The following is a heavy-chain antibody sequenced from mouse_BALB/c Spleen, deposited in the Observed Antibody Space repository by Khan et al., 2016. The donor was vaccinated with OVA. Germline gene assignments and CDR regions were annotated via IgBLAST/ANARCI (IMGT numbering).Heavy chain of an antibody. Sequence: EVELVESGGDLVKPEGSLKLSCAASGFTFSSYSMSWVRQTPDKRLEWVATISSAGDYTYYPDSVKGRFTISRDNAKNTLYLQMSSLKSEDTAMYYCASHLTGSFAYWGQGTLVTVSA. CDR3: ASHLTGSFAY. J-gene: IGHJ3*01. CDR2: ISSAGDYT. V-gene: IGHV5-6*01. CDR1: GFTFSSYS. D-gene: IGHD4-1*01.